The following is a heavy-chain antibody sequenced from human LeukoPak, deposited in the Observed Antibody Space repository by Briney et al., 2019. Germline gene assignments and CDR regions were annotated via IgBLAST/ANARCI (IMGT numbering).Heavy chain of an antibody. Sequence: QAGGSLRLACTASGFTFGSYWIRWVRHAPGRGLVCVSRITSDGGSTSYADSVKGRFTISRDNAKNTLYLQMNSLRAEDTAVYYCARRIQGMAPYYFDYWGQGTLATVSS. CDR1: GFTFGSYW. J-gene: IGHJ4*02. CDR3: ARRIQGMAPYYFDY. CDR2: ITSDGGST. D-gene: IGHD5-24*01. V-gene: IGHV3-74*01.